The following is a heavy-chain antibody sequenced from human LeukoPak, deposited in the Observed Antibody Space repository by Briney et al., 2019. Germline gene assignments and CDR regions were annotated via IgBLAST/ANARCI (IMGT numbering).Heavy chain of an antibody. J-gene: IGHJ6*03. CDR3: AKKAGYCSGGSCYHYYYYYYMDV. CDR1: GFTFSSYA. Sequence: PGGSLRLSCAASGFTFSSYAMSWVRQAPGKGLEWVSAISGSGGSTYYADSVKGRFTISRDNSKNTLYLQMNSLRAEDTAVYYCAKKAGYCSGGSCYHYYYYYYMDVWGKGTTVTVSS. V-gene: IGHV3-23*01. D-gene: IGHD2-15*01. CDR2: ISGSGGST.